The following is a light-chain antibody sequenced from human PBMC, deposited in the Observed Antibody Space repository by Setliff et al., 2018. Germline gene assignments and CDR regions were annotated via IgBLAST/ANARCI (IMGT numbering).Light chain of an antibody. CDR3: SSNTNSATPFV. Sequence: QSALAQPASVSGSPGQSITISCSGTSSDVGSYDLVSWYQQHPGKAPKLILSDVNNRPSGLSGRFSGSKSGNTASLTISGLQTEDEAVYYCSSNTNSATPFVFGGGTK. J-gene: IGLJ2*01. CDR2: DVN. CDR1: SSDVGSYDL. V-gene: IGLV2-14*03.